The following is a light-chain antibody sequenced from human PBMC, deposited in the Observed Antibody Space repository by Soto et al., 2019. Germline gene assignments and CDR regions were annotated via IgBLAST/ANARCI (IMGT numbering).Light chain of an antibody. Sequence: EIVMTQSPATLAGSPGETVTLSCRASQSLSGNLAWYQQKPAQAPRLLIFRASTRATGVPARFSGRGSGTEFTLTISGLQSEDFAVYYCQQYSKWPPWTFGQGTKVEIK. CDR1: QSLSGN. CDR2: RAS. J-gene: IGKJ1*01. V-gene: IGKV3-15*01. CDR3: QQYSKWPPWT.